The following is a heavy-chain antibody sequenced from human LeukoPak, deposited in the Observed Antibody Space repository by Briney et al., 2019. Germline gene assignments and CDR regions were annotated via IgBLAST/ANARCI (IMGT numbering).Heavy chain of an antibody. J-gene: IGHJ4*02. D-gene: IGHD3-22*01. Sequence: QPGGSLRLSCAASRFTFSSYAMSWVRQAPGKGLEWVSAINNGGTTYYADSVKGRFTISRDNSKNTVFLQMNSLRAEDTAVYYCARFYDSSGSFDYWGQGTLVTVSS. CDR1: RFTFSSYA. V-gene: IGHV3-23*01. CDR3: ARFYDSSGSFDY. CDR2: INNGGTT.